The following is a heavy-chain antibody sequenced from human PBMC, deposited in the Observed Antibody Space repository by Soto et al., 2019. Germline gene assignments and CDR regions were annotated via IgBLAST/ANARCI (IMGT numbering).Heavy chain of an antibody. J-gene: IGHJ4*02. Sequence: ASVKVSCKASGYTFTSYGISWVRQAPGQGLEWMGWISAYNGNTNYAQKLQGRVTMTTDTSTSTACMELRSLRSDDTAVYYCARFERIAAHVDYWGQGTLVTVSS. CDR3: ARFERIAAHVDY. CDR2: ISAYNGNT. CDR1: GYTFTSYG. V-gene: IGHV1-18*01. D-gene: IGHD6-6*01.